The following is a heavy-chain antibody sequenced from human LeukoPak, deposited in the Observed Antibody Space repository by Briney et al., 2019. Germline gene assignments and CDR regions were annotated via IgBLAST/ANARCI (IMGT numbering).Heavy chain of an antibody. J-gene: IGHJ3*02. CDR2: IYYSGST. CDR1: GGSISSSSYY. V-gene: IGHV4-39*07. Sequence: SETLSLTCTVSGGSISSSSYYWGWIRQPPGKGLEWIGSIYYSGSTYYNPSLKSRVTISVDTSKNQFSLKLSSVTAADTAVYYCARDSAQHYDFWSGYFELPRFGHAFDIWGQGTMVTVSS. CDR3: ARDSAQHYDFWSGYFELPRFGHAFDI. D-gene: IGHD3-3*01.